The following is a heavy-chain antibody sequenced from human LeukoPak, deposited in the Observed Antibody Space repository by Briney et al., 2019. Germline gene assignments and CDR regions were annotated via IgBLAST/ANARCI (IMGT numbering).Heavy chain of an antibody. J-gene: IGHJ4*02. CDR2: IYYSGST. CDR1: GGSISSSSYY. D-gene: IGHD6-13*01. CDR3: ARDSSGDSSSFGY. Sequence: SETLSLTCTVSGGSISSSSYYWGWIRQPPGKGLEWIGSIYYSGSTYYNPSLKSRVTISVDTSKNQFSLKLSSVTAADTAVYYCARDSSGDSSSFGYWGQGTLVTVSS. V-gene: IGHV4-39*07.